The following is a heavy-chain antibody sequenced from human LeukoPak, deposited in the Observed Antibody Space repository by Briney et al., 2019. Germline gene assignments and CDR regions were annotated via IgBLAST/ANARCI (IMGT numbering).Heavy chain of an antibody. CDR1: GGSISSGGYY. CDR3: ARLYYSSSWFNHFDY. J-gene: IGHJ4*02. V-gene: IGHV4-30-2*01. Sequence: SETLSLTCTVSGGSISSGGYYWSWIRQPPGKGLEWIGYIYHSGSTYYNPSLKSRVTISVDRSKNQFSLKLSSVTAADTAAYYCARLYYSSSWFNHFDYWGQGTLVTVSS. CDR2: IYHSGST. D-gene: IGHD6-13*01.